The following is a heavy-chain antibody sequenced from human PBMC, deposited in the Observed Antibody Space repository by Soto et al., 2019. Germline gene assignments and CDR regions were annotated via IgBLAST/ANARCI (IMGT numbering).Heavy chain of an antibody. CDR2: ISGSGGST. CDR1: GFTFSIYA. V-gene: IGHV3-23*01. Sequence: WGSLRLSCAAAGFTFSIYAMSWVRQAPGKGLEWVSAISGSGGSTYYADSVKGRFTISRDNSKNTLYLQMNSLRADDTAVYYCAKATRGGAATLIRDYWGQGTLVTVSS. J-gene: IGHJ4*02. D-gene: IGHD6-13*01. CDR3: AKATRGGAATLIRDY.